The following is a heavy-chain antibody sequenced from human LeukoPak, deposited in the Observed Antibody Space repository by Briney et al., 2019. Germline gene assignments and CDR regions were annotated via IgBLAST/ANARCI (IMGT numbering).Heavy chain of an antibody. J-gene: IGHJ6*02. CDR1: GCTFSYCW. CDR3: ARGPFSGWSPYNFGLDV. CDR2: IKEDGIEK. V-gene: IGHV3-7*01. D-gene: IGHD6-13*01. Sequence: GGSLRLSCVASGCTFSYCWMSWARQAPGKGLEWVASIKEDGIEKSYVDSVKGRFTISRDNAKNSLNLQMNSLKTEDTAVYYCARGPFSGWSPYNFGLDVWGQGTTVTVSS.